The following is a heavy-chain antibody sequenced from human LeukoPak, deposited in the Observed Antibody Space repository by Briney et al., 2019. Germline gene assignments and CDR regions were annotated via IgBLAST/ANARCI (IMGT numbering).Heavy chain of an antibody. Sequence: PSETLSLTCAVYGGSFSGYYWSWIRQPPGKGLEWIGEINHSGSTNYNPSLKSRVTISVDTSKNQFSLKLSSVTAADTAVYYCARGPLCSGGSCYLGWFDPWGQRTLVTVSS. D-gene: IGHD2-15*01. V-gene: IGHV4-34*01. CDR1: GGSFSGYY. J-gene: IGHJ5*02. CDR2: INHSGST. CDR3: ARGPLCSGGSCYLGWFDP.